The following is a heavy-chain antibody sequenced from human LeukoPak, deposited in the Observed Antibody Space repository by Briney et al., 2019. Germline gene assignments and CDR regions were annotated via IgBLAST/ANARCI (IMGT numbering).Heavy chain of an antibody. CDR3: ARDSSGGFDY. Sequence: GGSLRLSCAACGFTFSSYAMHWVRQAPGKGLEWVAVISYDGSNKYYADSVKGRFTISRDNSKNTLYLQMNSLRAEDTAVYYCARDSSGGFDYWGQGTLVTVSS. CDR2: ISYDGSNK. V-gene: IGHV3-30-3*01. CDR1: GFTFSSYA. J-gene: IGHJ4*02. D-gene: IGHD3-22*01.